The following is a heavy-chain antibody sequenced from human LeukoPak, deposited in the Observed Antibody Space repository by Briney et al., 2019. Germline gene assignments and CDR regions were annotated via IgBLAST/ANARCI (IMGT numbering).Heavy chain of an antibody. V-gene: IGHV3-30*03. CDR2: ILYDGSNE. CDR1: GFTFSSHG. CDR3: VLPVMILNGYFHH. J-gene: IGHJ1*01. Sequence: PGTSLRLSCAASGFTFSSHGMHWVRQAPGMGLEWVALILYDGSNEYYADSVQGRFTISRDSSNNTLYLQMDSLRAEDTAVYYCVLPVMILNGYFHHWGQGTLVTVSS. D-gene: IGHD3-3*01.